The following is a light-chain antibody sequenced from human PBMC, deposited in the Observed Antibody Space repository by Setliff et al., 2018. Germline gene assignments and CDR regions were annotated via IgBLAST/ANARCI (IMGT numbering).Light chain of an antibody. J-gene: IGLJ1*01. CDR2: EVT. CDR3: SAYAGSNNWGV. V-gene: IGLV2-8*01. Sequence: QSALAQPASVSGSPGQSITISRTGTSSDVGDYDYVSWYQQHPDKAPKLILYEVTKRPSGVSDRFSGSKSGNTASLTVSGLQADDEADYYCSAYAGSNNWGVFGTGTKVTVL. CDR1: SSDVGDYDY.